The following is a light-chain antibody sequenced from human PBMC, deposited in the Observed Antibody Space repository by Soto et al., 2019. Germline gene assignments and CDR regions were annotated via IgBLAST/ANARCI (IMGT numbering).Light chain of an antibody. CDR3: QQHGSSPIT. CDR1: QNFGSTY. Sequence: EAVLTPSPDTLSLSPWETATLSFRGSQNFGSTYLAWYQQKRGQAPRFLIYGASSRATGIPDRFSGSGSGTDFTLTISRLEPEDFAVYYCQQHGSSPITFGQGTRLEIK. J-gene: IGKJ5*01. CDR2: GAS. V-gene: IGKV3-20*01.